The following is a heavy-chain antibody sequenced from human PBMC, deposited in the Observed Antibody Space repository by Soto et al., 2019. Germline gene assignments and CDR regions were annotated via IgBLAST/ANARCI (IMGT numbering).Heavy chain of an antibody. CDR1: GGSINNYY. CDR3: ARVSKLVAPKDGKSAYFYAMDV. D-gene: IGHD6-6*01. J-gene: IGHJ6*02. CDR2: VSYSGRT. V-gene: IGHV4-59*01. Sequence: SETLSLTCTVSGGSINNYYWNWIRQPPGKGLEWIGYVSYSGRTNYNPSLKSRVNMLVDKSKNQFSLNLTSVTAADTAVYYCARVSKLVAPKDGKSAYFYAMDVWGPGTTVTVSS.